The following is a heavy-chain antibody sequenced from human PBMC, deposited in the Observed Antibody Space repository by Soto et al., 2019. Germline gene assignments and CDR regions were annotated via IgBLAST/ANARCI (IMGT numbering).Heavy chain of an antibody. V-gene: IGHV3-23*01. CDR3: AKHYGDYLGVDY. CDR1: GFTFSSYA. CDR2: ISGSVGST. J-gene: IGHJ4*02. Sequence: EVQLLESGGGLVQPGGSLRLSCAASGFTFSSYAMSWVRQAPGKGLEWVSAISGSVGSTYCADSVKGRFTISRDISKNTLYLQMNSLRAEDTAVYYCAKHYGDYLGVDYWGQGTLVTVSS. D-gene: IGHD4-17*01.